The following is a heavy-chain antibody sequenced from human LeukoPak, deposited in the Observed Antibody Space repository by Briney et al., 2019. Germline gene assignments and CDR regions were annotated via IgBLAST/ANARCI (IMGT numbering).Heavy chain of an antibody. CDR1: GFTFSTYA. V-gene: IGHV3-30-3*01. CDR2: ISYDGSSK. J-gene: IGHJ4*02. Sequence: PGGSLRLSCAASGFTFSTYAMHWVRQAPGKGLEGGAVISYDGSSKDYADSVKGRFTISRDNSKNTRYLQMNSLRVEDTAVYYCAREWGLRLFDYWGQGTLVTVSS. D-gene: IGHD1-26*01. CDR3: AREWGLRLFDY.